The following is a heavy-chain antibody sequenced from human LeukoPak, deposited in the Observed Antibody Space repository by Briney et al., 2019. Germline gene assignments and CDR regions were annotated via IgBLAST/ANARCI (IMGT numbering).Heavy chain of an antibody. CDR2: VSSSGNYK. Sequence: PGGSLRLSCAASGLTFSSYSMNWVRQAPGKGREWVSSVSSSGNYKYYADSLKGRFTTSRDNAKNSLYLQINSLRAEDTAVYYCARDVDSGYDRRFDTWGQGTLVTVSS. CDR1: GLTFSSYS. CDR3: ARDVDSGYDRRFDT. V-gene: IGHV3-21*01. J-gene: IGHJ5*02. D-gene: IGHD5-12*01.